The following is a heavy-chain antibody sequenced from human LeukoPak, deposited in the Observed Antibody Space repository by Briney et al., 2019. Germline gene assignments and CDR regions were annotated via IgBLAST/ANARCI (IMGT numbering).Heavy chain of an antibody. Sequence: PSETLSLTCTVSGVSISSYYWSWIRQPPGKGLEWIGYIYYSGRPSYNPSLKSRVTISVDTSKNQISLKLSSVTAADTAVCYCARGRRDSSGYYFPLFDPWGQGTLVTVSS. D-gene: IGHD3-22*01. CDR2: IYYSGRP. CDR1: GVSISSYY. V-gene: IGHV4-59*12. CDR3: ARGRRDSSGYYFPLFDP. J-gene: IGHJ5*02.